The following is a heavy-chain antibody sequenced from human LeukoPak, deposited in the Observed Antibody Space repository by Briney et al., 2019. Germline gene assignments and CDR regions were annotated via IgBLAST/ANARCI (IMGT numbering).Heavy chain of an antibody. CDR1: GFTFSSYA. CDR3: ARSGYSYGSYFDY. Sequence: PGGSLRLSCAASGFTFSSYAMSWVRQAPGKGLEWVSAISGSGDSTYYGDSVKGRFTISRDNSKNTLYLQMNSLRAEDTAVYYCARSGYSYGSYFDYWGQGTLVTVSS. J-gene: IGHJ4*02. V-gene: IGHV3-23*01. CDR2: ISGSGDST. D-gene: IGHD5-18*01.